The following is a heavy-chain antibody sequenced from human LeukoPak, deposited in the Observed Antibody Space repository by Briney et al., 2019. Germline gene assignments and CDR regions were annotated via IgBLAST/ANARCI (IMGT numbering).Heavy chain of an antibody. Sequence: SQTLSLTCTVSGGSISSGNYYWSWIRQHPGKGLEWIGYIYYSGSTYYNPSLKSRVTISVDTSKNQFSLKLSSVTAADTAVYYCARLATVTAPDYYYYGMDVWGQGTTVTVSS. CDR3: ARLATVTAPDYYYYGMDV. V-gene: IGHV4-31*03. D-gene: IGHD4-17*01. J-gene: IGHJ6*02. CDR1: GGSISSGNYY. CDR2: IYYSGST.